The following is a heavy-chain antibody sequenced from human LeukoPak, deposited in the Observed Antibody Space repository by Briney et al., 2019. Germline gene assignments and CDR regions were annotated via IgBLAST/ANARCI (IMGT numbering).Heavy chain of an antibody. CDR3: ARVKTGKGLDYGMDV. J-gene: IGHJ6*02. CDR2: INAGNGNT. CDR1: GYTFTSYA. V-gene: IGHV1-3*01. D-gene: IGHD1-1*01. Sequence: ASVKVSCKASGYTFTSYAMHWVRQAPGQRLEWMGWINAGNGNTKYSQKFQGRVTMTRDTSTSTVYMELSSLRSEDTAVYYCARVKTGKGLDYGMDVWGQGTTVTVSS.